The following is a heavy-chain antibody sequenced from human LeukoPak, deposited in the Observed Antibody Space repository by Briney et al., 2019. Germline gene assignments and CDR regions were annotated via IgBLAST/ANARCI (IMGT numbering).Heavy chain of an antibody. Sequence: ASVKVSCKVSGYTLTELSMHWVRQAPGKGLEWMGGFDPEDGETIYAQKFQGRVTMTEDTSTDTAYMELSSLRSEDTAVYYCATGGIVKPVWLQNGPLDYWGQGTLVTVSS. D-gene: IGHD3-16*02. V-gene: IGHV1-24*01. CDR3: ATGGIVKPVWLQNGPLDY. CDR2: FDPEDGET. CDR1: GYTLTELS. J-gene: IGHJ4*02.